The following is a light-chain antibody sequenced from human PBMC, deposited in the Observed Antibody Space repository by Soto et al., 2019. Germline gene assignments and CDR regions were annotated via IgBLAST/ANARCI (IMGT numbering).Light chain of an antibody. CDR1: QTISSW. Sequence: DIQITQSPSTLSGSVGDRFTITCRASQTISSWLAWYQQKPGKAPKLLIYKASTLKSGVPSRFSGSGSGTDFTLTINSLQPEDFATYYCQQTYTAANFGQGTRLEI. J-gene: IGKJ5*01. CDR2: KAS. V-gene: IGKV1-5*03. CDR3: QQTYTAAN.